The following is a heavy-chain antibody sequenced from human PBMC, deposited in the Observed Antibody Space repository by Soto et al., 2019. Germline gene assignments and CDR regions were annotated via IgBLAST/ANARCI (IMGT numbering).Heavy chain of an antibody. CDR3: TRGTRPYGLYV. D-gene: IGHD6-6*01. Sequence: GGSLSLSCTVSGFTFGDYAMSWVRRAPGKGLEWVGFIRSKAYGATTECAASVRGRFTFSRDDSKRIAYLQMNSLKSEYTGVYWGTRGTRPYGLYVWGQGTTVTVSS. V-gene: IGHV3-49*04. CDR1: GFTFGDYA. CDR2: IRSKAYGATT. J-gene: IGHJ6*02.